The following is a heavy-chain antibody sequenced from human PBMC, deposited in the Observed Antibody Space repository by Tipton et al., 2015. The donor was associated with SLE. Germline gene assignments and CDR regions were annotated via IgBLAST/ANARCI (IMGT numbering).Heavy chain of an antibody. CDR1: GFTFSSYS. CDR3: AREHDYDSSGYAFDP. D-gene: IGHD3-22*01. V-gene: IGHV3-23*01. J-gene: IGHJ5*02. CDR2: ISGSGGST. Sequence: SLRLSCAASGFTFSSYSMNWVRQAPGKGLEWVSGISGSGGSTHYADSVKGRFTISRDNSKNTLYLQMNSLRAEDTAVYNCAREHDYDSSGYAFDPWGQGTLVTVSS.